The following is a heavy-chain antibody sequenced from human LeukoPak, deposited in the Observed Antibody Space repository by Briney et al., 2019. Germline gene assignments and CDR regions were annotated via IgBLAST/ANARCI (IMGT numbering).Heavy chain of an antibody. J-gene: IGHJ6*02. CDR3: ARVRRGSDYYGMDV. Sequence: ASVKVSCKASGYTFTGYYMHWVRQAPGQGLEWMGWINPNSGGTNYAQKFQVWVTMTRDTSISTAYMELSRLRSDDTAVYYCARVRRGSDYYGMDVWGQGTTVTVSS. CDR1: GYTFTGYY. V-gene: IGHV1-2*04. CDR2: INPNSGGT. D-gene: IGHD1-26*01.